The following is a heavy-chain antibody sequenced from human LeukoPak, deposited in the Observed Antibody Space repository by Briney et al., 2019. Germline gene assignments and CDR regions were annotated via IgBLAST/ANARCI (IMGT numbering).Heavy chain of an antibody. CDR3: ASVYWSGYRDAFDI. J-gene: IGHJ3*02. D-gene: IGHD3-3*01. Sequence: GGSLRLSCAASGFTFSSYWMSWVRQAPGKGLEWVANIKQDGSEKYYVDSVKGRFTISRDNAKNSLYLQMNSLRAEDTAVYYCASVYWSGYRDAFDIWGQGTMVTVSS. V-gene: IGHV3-7*01. CDR2: IKQDGSEK. CDR1: GFTFSSYW.